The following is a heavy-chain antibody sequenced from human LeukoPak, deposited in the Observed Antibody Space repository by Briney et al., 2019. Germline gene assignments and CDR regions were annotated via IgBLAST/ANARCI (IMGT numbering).Heavy chain of an antibody. V-gene: IGHV1-18*04. CDR3: ARGDYSGSPDY. CDR2: ISAYNGNT. CDR1: GYSFTSYW. D-gene: IGHD1-26*01. Sequence: GESLKISCKGSGYSFTSYWISWVRQAPGQGLEWMGWISAYNGNTNYAQKLQGRVTMTTDTSTSTAYMELRSLRSDDTAVYYCARGDYSGSPDYWGQGTLVTVSS. J-gene: IGHJ4*02.